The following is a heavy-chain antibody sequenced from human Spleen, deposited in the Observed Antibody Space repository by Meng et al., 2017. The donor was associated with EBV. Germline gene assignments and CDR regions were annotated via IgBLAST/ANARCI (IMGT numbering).Heavy chain of an antibody. CDR1: GGSICISNW. CDR2: IYHTGST. Sequence: VQLRRSGPELVRPSGPLCLTCAFAGGSICISNWWSWVRQPPGKGLEWIGEIYHTGSTTYNPSLESRVTISVDKSKNQISLNLRSVTAADTAVYYCAQRERWGLDPWGQGTLVTVSS. J-gene: IGHJ5*02. D-gene: IGHD3-16*01. CDR3: AQRERWGLDP. V-gene: IGHV4-4*02.